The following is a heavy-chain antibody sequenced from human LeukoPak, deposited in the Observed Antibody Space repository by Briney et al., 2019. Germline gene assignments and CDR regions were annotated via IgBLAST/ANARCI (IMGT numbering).Heavy chain of an antibody. J-gene: IGHJ5*02. CDR3: ARDGEMATIMGNWFDP. CDR1: GGTFSSYA. V-gene: IGHV1-69*13. D-gene: IGHD5-24*01. CDR2: IIPIFGTA. Sequence: SVKVSCKASGGTFSSYAISWVRQAPGQGLEWMAGIIPIFGTANYAQKFQGRVTITADESTSTAYMELSSLRSEDTAVYYGARDGEMATIMGNWFDPWGQGTLVTVSS.